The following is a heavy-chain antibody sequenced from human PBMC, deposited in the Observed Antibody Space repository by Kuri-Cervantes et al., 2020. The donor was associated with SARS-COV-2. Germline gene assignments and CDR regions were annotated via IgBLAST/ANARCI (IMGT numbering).Heavy chain of an antibody. V-gene: IGHV4-31*03. D-gene: IGHD5-12*01. Sequence: SETLSLTCTVSGGSISSGGYYWSWIRQHPGKGLEWIGYIYYSGSTYYNPSLKSRVTISVDTSKNQFSLKLSSVTAADTAVYYCARVGLYSGYDLGDYWGQATLVTVSS. CDR3: ARVGLYSGYDLGDY. CDR2: IYYSGST. CDR1: GGSISSGGYY. J-gene: IGHJ4*02.